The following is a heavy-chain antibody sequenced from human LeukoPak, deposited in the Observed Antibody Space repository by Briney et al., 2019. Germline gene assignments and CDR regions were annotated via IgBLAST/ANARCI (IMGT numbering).Heavy chain of an antibody. D-gene: IGHD2-2*01. CDR1: GASITNYY. Sequence: SETLSLTCTVSGASITNYYWTWIRQPAGKGLEWIGRIQSSGTADYNPSLTSRVTMSVGTSRNQFYLNLRSVTAADTAVYFCARDSYVEGTKFDYWGQGNLVTVSS. CDR2: IQSSGTA. CDR3: ARDSYVEGTKFDY. J-gene: IGHJ4*02. V-gene: IGHV4-4*07.